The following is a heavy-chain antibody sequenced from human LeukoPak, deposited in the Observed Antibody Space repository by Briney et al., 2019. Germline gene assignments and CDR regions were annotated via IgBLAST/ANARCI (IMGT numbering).Heavy chain of an antibody. V-gene: IGHV3-21*04. CDR3: ARVDYYGSGSYYYYYYYYMDV. CDR2: ISSSSSYI. D-gene: IGHD3-10*01. Sequence: GGSLRLSCAASGFTFSSYSMSWVRQAPGKGLEWVSSISSSSSYIYYADSVKGRFTISRDNAKNSLYLQMNSLRAEDTAVYYCARVDYYGSGSYYYYYYYYMDVWGKGTTVTISS. J-gene: IGHJ6*03. CDR1: GFTFSSYS.